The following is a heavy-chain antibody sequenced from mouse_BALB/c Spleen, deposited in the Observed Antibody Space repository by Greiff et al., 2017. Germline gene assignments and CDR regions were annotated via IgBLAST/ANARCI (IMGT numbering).Heavy chain of an antibody. V-gene: IGHV5-17*02. CDR3: ARPRLQNYFDY. D-gene: IGHD1-2*01. CDR2: ISSGSSTI. J-gene: IGHJ2*01. CDR1: GFTFSSFG. Sequence: EVQRVESGGGLVQPGGSRKLSCAASGFTFSSFGMHWVRQAPEKGLEWVAYISSGSSTIYYADTVKGRFTISRDNPKNTLFLQMTSLRSEDTAMYYCARPRLQNYFDYWGQGTTLTVSS.